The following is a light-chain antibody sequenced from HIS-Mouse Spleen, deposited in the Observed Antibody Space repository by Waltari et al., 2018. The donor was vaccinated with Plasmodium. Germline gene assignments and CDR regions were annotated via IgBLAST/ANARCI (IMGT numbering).Light chain of an antibody. Sequence: SYELTQPPSVSVSPAQTARTPFPVDAWPKKYAYWYQQKSRQSPVLVIYEDSKRPSGIPERFSGSSSGTMATLTISGAQVEDEADYYCYSTDSSGNHRVFGGGTKLTVL. CDR3: YSTDSSGNHRV. CDR1: AWPKKY. CDR2: EDS. J-gene: IGLJ3*02. V-gene: IGLV3-10*01.